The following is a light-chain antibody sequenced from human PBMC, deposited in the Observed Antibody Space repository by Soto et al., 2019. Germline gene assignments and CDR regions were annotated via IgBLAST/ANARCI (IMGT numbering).Light chain of an antibody. CDR3: CSYAGSSTSMV. J-gene: IGLJ2*01. V-gene: IGLV2-23*02. CDR2: EVS. CDR1: SSDVGSYNL. Sequence: QSVLTQPASVSGSPGQSITISCTGTSSDVGSYNLVSWYQQHPGKAPKLMIYEVSKRPSGVSNRFSGSKSGNTASLTISGLQAEDEADYYCCSYAGSSTSMVFGGGT.